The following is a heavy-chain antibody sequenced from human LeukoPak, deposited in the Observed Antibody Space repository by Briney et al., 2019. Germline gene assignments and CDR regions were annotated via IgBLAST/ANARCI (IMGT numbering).Heavy chain of an antibody. CDR3: AKDWDYYDSGAYYYFDY. CDR1: GFTFRNYA. Sequence: PGGSLRLSCSASGFTFRNYAMSWVRQAPGKGLEWVSTISGRGGSIYYADSLKGRFTISRDNSMNTLFLQMNSLRAEDTAVSYCAKDWDYYDSGAYYYFDYWGQGTLVTVSS. J-gene: IGHJ4*02. CDR2: ISGRGGSI. D-gene: IGHD3-22*01. V-gene: IGHV3-23*01.